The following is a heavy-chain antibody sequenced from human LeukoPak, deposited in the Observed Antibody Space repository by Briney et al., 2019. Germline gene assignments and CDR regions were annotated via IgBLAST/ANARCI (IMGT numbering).Heavy chain of an antibody. J-gene: IGHJ4*02. Sequence: GGSLRLSCAASGFTFSSFEMNSVRQAPGKGLGWVSYISISGSTIYYADSVKGRFTISRDNAKNSPYLQMNSLRAEDTAVYYCARAYGDYEDYWGQGTLVTVSS. V-gene: IGHV3-48*03. CDR1: GFTFSSFE. CDR2: ISISGSTI. CDR3: ARAYGDYEDY. D-gene: IGHD4-17*01.